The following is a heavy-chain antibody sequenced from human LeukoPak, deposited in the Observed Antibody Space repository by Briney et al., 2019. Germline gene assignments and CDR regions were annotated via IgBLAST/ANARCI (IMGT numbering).Heavy chain of an antibody. CDR1: SGPISSRTYY. CDR2: IYYSGST. Sequence: SETLSLTCTVSSGPISSRTYYWGWIRQPPGKGLEWIGSIYYSGSTFYNPSLESRFTISADTSKNQFSLKLSSVTAADTAVYFCARHVRDSSGYYRDWYFDLWGRGTLVTVSS. CDR3: ARHVRDSSGYYRDWYFDL. V-gene: IGHV4-39*01. J-gene: IGHJ2*01. D-gene: IGHD3-22*01.